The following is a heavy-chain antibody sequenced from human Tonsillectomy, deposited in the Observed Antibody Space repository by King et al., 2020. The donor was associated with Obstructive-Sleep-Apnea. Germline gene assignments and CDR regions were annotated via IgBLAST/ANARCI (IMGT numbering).Heavy chain of an antibody. CDR3: ASQGAWYFDL. Sequence: VQLVESGGGVVQPGRSLRLSCAASGFTLSSHAMHWVRQAPGKGLEWVAVISSDKSNEHYADSVKGRFTISRDVSRNTLYLEMNSLRPEDTAVYYCASQGAWYFDLWGRGTLVTVSS. CDR1: GFTLSSHA. CDR2: ISSDKSNE. D-gene: IGHD3-16*01. V-gene: IGHV3-30-3*01. J-gene: IGHJ2*01.